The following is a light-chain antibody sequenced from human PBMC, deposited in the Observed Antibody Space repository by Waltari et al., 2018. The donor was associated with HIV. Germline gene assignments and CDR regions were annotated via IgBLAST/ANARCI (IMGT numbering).Light chain of an antibody. J-gene: IGLJ3*02. V-gene: IGLV2-14*01. CDR3: SSYTSSSTLV. CDR1: SSDVGGYNS. Sequence: SALTQPASVSGSPGPSITISCTGTSSDVGGYNSVSWYQQHPRKAPKLMIYDVHNRPSGVSNRFSGSKSGNTASLTISGLQAEDEADYYCSSYTSSSTLVFGGGTKLTVL. CDR2: DVH.